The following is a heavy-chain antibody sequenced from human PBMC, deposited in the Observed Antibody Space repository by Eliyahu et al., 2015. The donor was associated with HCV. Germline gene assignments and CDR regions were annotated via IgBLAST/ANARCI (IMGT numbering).Heavy chain of an antibody. CDR2: XYYSGST. J-gene: IGHJ4*02. Sequence: QLQLQESGPGLVKPSETLSLTCTVXGGSISSSSYYWGWIRQPPGKGLEWIGSXYYSGSTYYNPSLKSRVTISVDTSKNQFSLKLSSVTAADTAVYYCARHSHVDYGGNPADYWGQGTLVTVSS. V-gene: IGHV4-39*01. CDR1: GGSISSSSYY. D-gene: IGHD4-23*01. CDR3: ARHSHVDYGGNPADY.